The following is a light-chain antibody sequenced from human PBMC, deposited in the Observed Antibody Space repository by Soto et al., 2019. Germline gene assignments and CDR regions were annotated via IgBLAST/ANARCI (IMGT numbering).Light chain of an antibody. CDR2: GAS. CDR3: QQYSTSPIT. J-gene: IGKJ5*01. V-gene: IGKV3-20*01. Sequence: EIVLTQSPGTLSLSPGERATLSCRASQSVTSSFLAWFQQKPGQAPRLLIYGASSRATGIPDRFSGSGSGTDFTLTISRREPEDFAVYYCQQYSTSPITFGQGTRLEIK. CDR1: QSVTSSF.